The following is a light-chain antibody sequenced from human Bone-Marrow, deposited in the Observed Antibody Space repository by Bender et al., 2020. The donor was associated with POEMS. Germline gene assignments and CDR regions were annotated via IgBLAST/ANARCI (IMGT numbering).Light chain of an antibody. CDR3: SSYARNNIFV. Sequence: QSALTQPASVSGSPGQSITISWTGTSSDIGGYNYVSWYQQHPGKAPKLMIYDVSDRPSGVSNRFSGSKSGNTASLTVSGLQAEDEAYYYCSSYARNNIFVFGGGTKLTVL. V-gene: IGLV2-14*01. CDR2: DVS. CDR1: SSDIGGYNY. J-gene: IGLJ2*01.